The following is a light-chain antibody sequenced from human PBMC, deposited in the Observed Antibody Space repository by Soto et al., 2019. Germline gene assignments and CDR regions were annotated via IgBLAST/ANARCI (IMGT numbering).Light chain of an antibody. V-gene: IGKV3-20*01. CDR2: GAS. CDR3: QQYGSSSYT. J-gene: IGKJ2*01. CDR1: QSVSSSY. Sequence: EIVLTQSPGTLSLSPGERATLSCRASQSVSSSYLAWYQQKTGPAPRLLLYGASSRATGIPDRFSGSGSGTDFTLTISRLEPEDFAVYYCQQYGSSSYTFGQGTKLEIK.